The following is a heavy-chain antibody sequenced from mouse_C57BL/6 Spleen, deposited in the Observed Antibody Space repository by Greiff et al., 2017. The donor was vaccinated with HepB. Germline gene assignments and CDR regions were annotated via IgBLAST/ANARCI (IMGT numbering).Heavy chain of an antibody. Sequence: QVQLQQPGAELVMPGASVKLSCKASGYTFTSYWMHWVKQRPGQGLEWIGEIDPSDSYNNYNQKFKGKSTLTVDKSSSTAYMQLSSLTSEDSAVYYCARYYSNSYYFDYWGQGTTLTVSS. V-gene: IGHV1-69*01. CDR2: IDPSDSYN. CDR1: GYTFTSYW. CDR3: ARYYSNSYYFDY. J-gene: IGHJ2*01. D-gene: IGHD2-5*01.